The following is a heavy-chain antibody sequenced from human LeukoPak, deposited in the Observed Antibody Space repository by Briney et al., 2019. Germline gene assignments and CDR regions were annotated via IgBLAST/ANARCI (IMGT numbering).Heavy chain of an antibody. Sequence: SETLSLTCTVSGGSVSSGSYYWSWIRQPPGKGVEWIGYIYYTGSTNYNPSLKSRVTMSVDTSKNQFSLKLSSVTAADTAVYYCARDDGSGKEDFWGQGTLVTVSS. CDR1: GGSVSSGSYY. CDR2: IYYTGST. D-gene: IGHD6-19*01. V-gene: IGHV4-61*01. J-gene: IGHJ4*02. CDR3: ARDDGSGKEDF.